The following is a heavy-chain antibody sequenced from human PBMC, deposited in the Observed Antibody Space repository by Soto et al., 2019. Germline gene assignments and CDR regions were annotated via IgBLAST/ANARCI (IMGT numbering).Heavy chain of an antibody. CDR2: INPNSGGT. J-gene: IGHJ6*02. CDR3: ARYGKFGPAAGTNSPSSYGMDV. D-gene: IGHD6-13*01. CDR1: GYTFTGYY. Sequence: ASVKVSCKASGYTFTGYYMHWVRQAPGQGLEWMGWINPNSGGTNYAQKFQGWVTMTRDTSISTAYMELSRLRSDDTAVYYCARYGKFGPAAGTNSPSSYGMDVWGQGTTVTVSS. V-gene: IGHV1-2*04.